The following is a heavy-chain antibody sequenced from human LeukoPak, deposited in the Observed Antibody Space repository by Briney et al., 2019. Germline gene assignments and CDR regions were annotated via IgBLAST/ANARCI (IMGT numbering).Heavy chain of an antibody. CDR1: GYTFTGYY. CDR2: INPNSGGT. D-gene: IGHD3-22*01. V-gene: IGHV1-2*04. J-gene: IGHJ4*02. CDR3: ARDHEWNDSTGYSGY. Sequence: ASVKVSCKASGYTFTGYYMHWVRQAPGQGLEWMGWINPNSGGTNYAQKFQGWVTMTRDTSISTAYMELSRLRSDDTAVYYCARDHEWNDSTGYSGYWGQGTLVTVSS.